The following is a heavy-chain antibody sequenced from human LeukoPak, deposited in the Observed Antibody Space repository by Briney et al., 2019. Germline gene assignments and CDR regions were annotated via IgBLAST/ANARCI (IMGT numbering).Heavy chain of an antibody. V-gene: IGHV4-31*03. J-gene: IGHJ4*02. D-gene: IGHD5-12*01. Sequence: SETLSLTCTVSGGSISSGGYYRSWIRQHPGKGLEWIGYIYYSGSTYYNPSLKSRVTISVDTSKNQFSLKLSSVTAADTAVYYCARVGLGYSGYDLDYWGQGTLVTVSS. CDR2: IYYSGST. CDR3: ARVGLGYSGYDLDY. CDR1: GGSISSGGYY.